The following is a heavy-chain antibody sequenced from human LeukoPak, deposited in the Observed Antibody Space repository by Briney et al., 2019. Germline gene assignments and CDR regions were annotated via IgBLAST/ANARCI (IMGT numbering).Heavy chain of an antibody. D-gene: IGHD4/OR15-4a*01. J-gene: IGHJ4*02. V-gene: IGHV4-34*01. CDR1: GGSFSGYY. CDR3: ARDLMGASHFDY. Sequence: SETLSLTCAVYGGSFSGYYWSWTRQPPGKGLEWIGEINHSGSTNYNPSLKSRVTISIDTSKNQFSLKMSSVTAADTAVYYCARDLMGASHFDYWGQGTLVTVSS. CDR2: INHSGST.